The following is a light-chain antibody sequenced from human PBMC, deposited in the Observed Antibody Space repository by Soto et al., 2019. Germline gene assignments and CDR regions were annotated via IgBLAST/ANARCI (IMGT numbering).Light chain of an antibody. CDR3: AGWDDSLNGPV. CDR1: SSNIGTNT. J-gene: IGLJ2*01. Sequence: QSVLTQPPSASGTPGQTVTVSCSGSSSNIGTNTVSWYQQLPGTAPKLLIFRNTQRPSGVPDRFSGSKSGSKSGASASLAISGLQSEDEADYYCAGWDDSLNGPVFGGGTSSPS. CDR2: RNT. V-gene: IGLV1-44*01.